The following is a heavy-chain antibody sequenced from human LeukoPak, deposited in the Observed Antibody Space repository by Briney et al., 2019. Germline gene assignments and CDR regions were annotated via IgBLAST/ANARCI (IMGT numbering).Heavy chain of an antibody. V-gene: IGHV4-39*07. CDR2: IYYSGST. CDR3: AREISNDLDY. J-gene: IGHJ4*02. CDR1: GGSISSSSYY. Sequence: PSETLSLTCTVSGGSISSSSYYWGWIRQPPGKGLEWIGCIYYSGSTYYNPSLKSRVTISVDTSNNQFSLKLSSVTAADTAVYYCAREISNDLDYWGQGTLVTVSS. D-gene: IGHD3-3*02.